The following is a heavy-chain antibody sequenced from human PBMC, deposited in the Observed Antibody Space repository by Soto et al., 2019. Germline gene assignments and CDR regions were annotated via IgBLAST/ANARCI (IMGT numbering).Heavy chain of an antibody. D-gene: IGHD4-17*01. V-gene: IGHV3-33*01. CDR2: IWYDGSNK. J-gene: IGHJ2*01. CDR3: ARDLSPYGDPYWYFDL. Sequence: GGSLRLSCAASGFTFSSYGMHWVRQAPGKGLEWVAVIWYDGSNKYYADSVKGRFTISRDNSKNTLYLQMNSLRAEDTAVYYCARDLSPYGDPYWYFDLWGRGTLVTVSS. CDR1: GFTFSSYG.